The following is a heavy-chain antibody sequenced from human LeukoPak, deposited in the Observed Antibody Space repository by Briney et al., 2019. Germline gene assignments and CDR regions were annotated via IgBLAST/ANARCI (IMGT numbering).Heavy chain of an antibody. CDR1: GGTFSSYV. Sequence: GASVKVSCKASGGTFSSYVISWVRQAPGQGLEGLGGIIPIFGTANYAQKFQGRVTITADESMSTGYMEMSSLRSEDTAVYYCARHSGYQSTMYLDYWGQGTLVTVSS. CDR3: ARHSGYQSTMYLDY. J-gene: IGHJ4*02. V-gene: IGHV1-69*13. CDR2: IIPIFGTA. D-gene: IGHD3-22*01.